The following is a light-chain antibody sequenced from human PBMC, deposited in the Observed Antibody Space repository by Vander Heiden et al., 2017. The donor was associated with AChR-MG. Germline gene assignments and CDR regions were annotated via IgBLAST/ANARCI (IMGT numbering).Light chain of an antibody. CDR2: GAS. V-gene: IGKV3-15*01. J-gene: IGKJ1*01. CDR1: QRVSSN. Sequence: ERVITQYPATLSVSPRHRATLSCRASQRVSSNLLAWYQQKSFQAPRLLIYGASTRDTGIPARFSGSGSGTEFTLTISSLQSEDFAVYYCHQYNNWPRTFGQGTKVEIK. CDR3: HQYNNWPRT.